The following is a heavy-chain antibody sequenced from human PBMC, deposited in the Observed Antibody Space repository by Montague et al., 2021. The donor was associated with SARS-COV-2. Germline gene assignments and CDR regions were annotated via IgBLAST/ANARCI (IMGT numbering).Heavy chain of an antibody. J-gene: IGHJ1*01. CDR1: GFTFGSYS. Sequence: SLRLSCAASGFTFGSYSMNWVRQAPGKGLEWVSYISRSSRTIYYADSVKGRITISRDNAKNPLYLQMNSLRAEDTAVYYCADYGDTEPSQHWGQGTLVTVSS. V-gene: IGHV3-48*04. CDR2: ISRSSRTI. D-gene: IGHD4-17*01. CDR3: ADYGDTEPSQH.